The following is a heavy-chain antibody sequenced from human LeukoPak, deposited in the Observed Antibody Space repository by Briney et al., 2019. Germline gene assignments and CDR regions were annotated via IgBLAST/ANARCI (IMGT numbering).Heavy chain of an antibody. CDR2: MYTGGTT. Sequence: PVGYLRLSCASSGFTVSGTHMSWVRKAPRKGLEWVSAMYTGGTTYYADSVKGRFTISRDNSRNTRFLQMSSLRADDTAVYYCAKHDATSGGGLASWGQGTMLGVSS. J-gene: IGHJ4*02. V-gene: IGHV3-53*01. D-gene: IGHD3-16*01. CDR3: AKHDATSGGGLAS. CDR1: GFTVSGTH.